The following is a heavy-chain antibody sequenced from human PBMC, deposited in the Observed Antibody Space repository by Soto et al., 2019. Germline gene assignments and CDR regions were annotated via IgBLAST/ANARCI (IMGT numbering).Heavy chain of an antibody. CDR1: GGSISSGNYY. Sequence: QVQLQESGPGVVKPSQTLSLTCIVSGGSISSGNYYWSWIRQHPGKGLAWIGYIYYGASTYYNPSLKSRVTISVDTSENHFSLKLTSVTAADTAVYYCARRLGTTRSFEFWGLGTLVTVSS. J-gene: IGHJ4*02. CDR2: IYYGAST. D-gene: IGHD7-27*01. V-gene: IGHV4-31*03. CDR3: ARRLGTTRSFEF.